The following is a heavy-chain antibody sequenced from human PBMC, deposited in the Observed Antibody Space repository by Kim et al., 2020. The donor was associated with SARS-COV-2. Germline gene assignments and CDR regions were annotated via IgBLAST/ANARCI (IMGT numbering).Heavy chain of an antibody. CDR1: RFTFSGYA. CDR2: ISGSGDGT. CDR3: AKGGGIHSSGYQFAY. D-gene: IGHD6-19*01. J-gene: IGHJ4*02. V-gene: IGHV3-23*01. Sequence: GGSLRLSCAASRFTFSGYAMSWVRQAPGKGLEWVSGISGSGDGTYYADSVKGRFTISRDSSKHTLYLKMSSLRAEDTAIYYCAKGGGIHSSGYQFAYWGQGNLVIVSS.